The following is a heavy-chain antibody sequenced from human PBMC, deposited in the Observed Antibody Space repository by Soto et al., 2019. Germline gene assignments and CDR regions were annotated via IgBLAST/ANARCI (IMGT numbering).Heavy chain of an antibody. Sequence: EVQLVESGGGLVQPGGSLRLSCAASGFTFSSYWMHWVRQAPGKGLVWVSRINSDGSSISYEDSVRGRFTISRDNHTNTLYLQVNSLRVEDTALYYCARDGLGLHYWGQGTLVTVSS. CDR1: GFTFSSYW. CDR3: ARDGLGLHY. CDR2: INSDGSSI. D-gene: IGHD3-16*01. J-gene: IGHJ4*02. V-gene: IGHV3-74*01.